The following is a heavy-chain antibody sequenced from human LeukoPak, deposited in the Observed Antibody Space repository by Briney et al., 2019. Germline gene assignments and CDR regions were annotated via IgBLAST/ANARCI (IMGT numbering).Heavy chain of an antibody. V-gene: IGHV4-4*07. CDR3: ARSSDYGDYEYFLH. J-gene: IGHJ1*01. D-gene: IGHD4-17*01. CDR1: GVPLSGYYY. Sequence: SETLSLTCTVSGVPLSGYYYWTWIRQPAGKGLEWIGRVSSSGTPEYSPSLKNRVAISVNPSESRFFLTVTSVTAADTAVYYCARSSDYGDYEYFLHWGQGTLVTVAS. CDR2: VSSSGTP.